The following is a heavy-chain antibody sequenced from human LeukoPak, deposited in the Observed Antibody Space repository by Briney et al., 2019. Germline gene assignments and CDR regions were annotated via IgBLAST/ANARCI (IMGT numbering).Heavy chain of an antibody. CDR2: INPSGGST. CDR3: ARGRDYVWGSYRRTYYFDY. CDR1: GYTFTSYY. J-gene: IGHJ4*02. Sequence: ASVKASCKASGYTFTSYYMHWVRQAPGQGLEWMGIINPSGGSTSYAQKFQGRVTMTRDTSTSTVYMELSSLRSEDTAVYYCARGRDYVWGSYRRTYYFDYWGQGTLVTVSS. V-gene: IGHV1-46*01. D-gene: IGHD3-16*02.